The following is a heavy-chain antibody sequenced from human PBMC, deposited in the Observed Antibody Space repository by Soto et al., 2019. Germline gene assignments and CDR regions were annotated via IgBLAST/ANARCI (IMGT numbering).Heavy chain of an antibody. J-gene: IGHJ4*02. CDR3: ARESDYGDYVSDY. CDR2: ISTYNGHT. V-gene: IGHV1-18*01. CDR1: GYSFTTYG. Sequence: QVHLVQSGTEMRRPGASVKVSCNASGYSFTTYGINWVRQAPGQALEWMGWISTYNGHTKYGQKFQGRVTMTTDTSTSTVHMELRRLTSDDTAVYYCARESDYGDYVSDYWGQGTLVIISS. D-gene: IGHD4-17*01.